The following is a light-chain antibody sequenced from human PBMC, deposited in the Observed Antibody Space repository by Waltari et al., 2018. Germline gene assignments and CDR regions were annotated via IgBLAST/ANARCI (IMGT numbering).Light chain of an antibody. CDR3: CSYAGNSIYV. Sequence: QSALTQPASVSGSPGQSITIPCTGPRSDLGSYHLVSWYQHHPGKAPNPMIFEVSQRPSGVSNRFSGSKSGNTASLTISGLQAEDEADYHCCSYAGNSIYVFGTGTKVTVL. V-gene: IGLV2-23*02. J-gene: IGLJ1*01. CDR1: RSDLGSYHL. CDR2: EVS.